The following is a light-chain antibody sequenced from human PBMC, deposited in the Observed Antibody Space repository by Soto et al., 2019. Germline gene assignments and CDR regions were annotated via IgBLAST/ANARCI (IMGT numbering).Light chain of an antibody. V-gene: IGLV1-40*01. CDR3: QSYDSSLSVLV. CDR1: SSNIGAGYD. J-gene: IGLJ2*01. CDR2: GNS. Sequence: QSVLTQPPSVSGAPGQGVTISCTGSSSNIGAGYDVHWYQQLPGTAPKLLIYGNSNRPSGVPDRFSGSKSGTSASLAITGLQAEYEADYYCQSYDSSLSVLVFGGGTKLTVL.